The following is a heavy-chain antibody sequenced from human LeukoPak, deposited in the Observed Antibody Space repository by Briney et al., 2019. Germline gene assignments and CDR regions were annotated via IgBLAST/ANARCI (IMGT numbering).Heavy chain of an antibody. Sequence: GGSLRLSCAASGFTFNTYAMSWVRQAPGKGLEWVSAISGSGGSTYYADSVKGRFTISRDNAKNSLYLQMNSLRAEDTALYYCAKALWFGESYYFDYWGQGTLVTVSS. D-gene: IGHD3-10*01. CDR1: GFTFNTYA. V-gene: IGHV3-23*01. CDR3: AKALWFGESYYFDY. J-gene: IGHJ4*02. CDR2: ISGSGGST.